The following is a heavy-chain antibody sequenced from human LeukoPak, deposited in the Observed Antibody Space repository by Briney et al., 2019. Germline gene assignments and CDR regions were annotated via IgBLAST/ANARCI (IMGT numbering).Heavy chain of an antibody. Sequence: PGGSLRLSCAASGFTFSTYGMHWVRQPPGKGLVWVSRINSDGRDTTYVDSVKGRFTISRDNAKNTVYLQMNSLRAEDTAVYYCATFGYNWNLGYWGQGTLVTVSS. CDR3: ATFGYNWNLGY. J-gene: IGHJ4*02. CDR1: GFTFSTYG. V-gene: IGHV3-74*03. CDR2: INSDGRDT. D-gene: IGHD1-20*01.